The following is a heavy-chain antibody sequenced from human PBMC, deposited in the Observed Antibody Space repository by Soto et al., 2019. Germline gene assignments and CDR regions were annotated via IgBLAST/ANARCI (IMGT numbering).Heavy chain of an antibody. CDR3: ARGHYYDSSGYDY. J-gene: IGHJ4*02. CDR1: GYTFTGYY. D-gene: IGHD3-22*01. Sequence: ASVKVSCKASGYTFTGYYMHWVRQAPGQGLEWMGWINPNSGGTNYAQKFQGWVTMTRDTSISTAYMELSRLRSDDTAVYYCARGHYYDSSGYDYWGQGTLVTVSS. V-gene: IGHV1-2*04. CDR2: INPNSGGT.